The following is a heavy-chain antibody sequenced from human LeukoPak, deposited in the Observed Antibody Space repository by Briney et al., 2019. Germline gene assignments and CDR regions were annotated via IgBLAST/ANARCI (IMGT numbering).Heavy chain of an antibody. CDR1: GYSFTSYW. CDR3: ARGRKYCTNGVCYISYFDY. V-gene: IGHV5-51*01. Sequence: GESLKISCKGSGYSFTSYWIGWVRQMPGKGLEWMGIIYPGDSDTRYSPSFQGQVTISADKSISTAYLQWSSLKASDTAMYYCARGRKYCTNGVCYISYFDYWGQGTLVTVSS. D-gene: IGHD2-8*01. CDR2: IYPGDSDT. J-gene: IGHJ4*02.